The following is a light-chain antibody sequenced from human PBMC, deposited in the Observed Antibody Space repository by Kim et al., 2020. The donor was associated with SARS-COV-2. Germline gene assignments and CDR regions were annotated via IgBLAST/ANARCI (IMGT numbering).Light chain of an antibody. CDR1: QSVSSS. CDR3: QHYNGWPPYT. V-gene: IGKV3-15*01. CDR2: GAS. J-gene: IGKJ2*01. Sequence: EIVMTQSPATLSVSPGERATLSCRASQSVSSSLAWYQQKSGQAPRLLIFGASTRATGIPARFSGSGSGTEFTLTINSLQSEDFAVYYCQHYNGWPPYTFGQGTKVDIK.